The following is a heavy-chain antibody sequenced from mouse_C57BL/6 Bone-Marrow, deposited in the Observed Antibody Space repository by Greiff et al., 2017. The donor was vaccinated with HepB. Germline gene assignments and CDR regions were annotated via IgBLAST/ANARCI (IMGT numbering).Heavy chain of an antibody. CDR1: GYTFTSYW. CDR3: ARFPYDYDRFAY. D-gene: IGHD2-4*01. CDR2: IHPNSGST. Sequence: QVQLQQPGAELVKPGASVKLSCKASGYTFTSYWMHWVKQRPGQGLEWIGMIHPNSGSTNYNEKFKSKATLTVDKSSSTAYIQLSSLTSEDSAVYYCARFPYDYDRFAYWGQGTLVTVSA. V-gene: IGHV1-64*01. J-gene: IGHJ3*01.